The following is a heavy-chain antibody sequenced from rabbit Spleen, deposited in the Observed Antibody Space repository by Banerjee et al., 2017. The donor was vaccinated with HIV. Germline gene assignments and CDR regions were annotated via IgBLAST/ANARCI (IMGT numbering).Heavy chain of an antibody. D-gene: IGHD4-2*01. CDR1: GLDFSISYW. V-gene: IGHV1S45*01. CDR2: IDVIKSGST. J-gene: IGHJ4*01. CDR3: ARDAAGREDFNL. Sequence: QEQLVESGGDLVKPGASLTLNCKASGLDFSISYWMCWVRQAPGKGLEWIACIDVIKSGSTYYASWAKGRFTISKTSSTTVTLQMTSLTAADTATYFCARDAAGREDFNLWGPGTLVTVS.